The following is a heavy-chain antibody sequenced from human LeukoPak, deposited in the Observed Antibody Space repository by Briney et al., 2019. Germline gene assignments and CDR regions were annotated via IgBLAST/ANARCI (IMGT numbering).Heavy chain of an antibody. CDR3: VTMVRGVIPYDY. CDR1: GFTVSSNY. V-gene: IGHV3-53*01. CDR2: IYSGGST. D-gene: IGHD3-10*01. J-gene: IGHJ4*02. Sequence: GGSLRLSYAASGFTVSSNYMSWVRQAPGKGLEWVSVIYSGGSTYYADSVKGRFTISRDNSKNTLYLQMNSLRAEDTAVYYCVTMVRGVIPYDYWGQGTLVTVSS.